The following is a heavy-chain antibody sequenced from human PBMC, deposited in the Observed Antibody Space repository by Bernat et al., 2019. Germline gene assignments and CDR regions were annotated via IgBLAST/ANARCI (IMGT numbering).Heavy chain of an antibody. V-gene: IGHV3-73*01. CDR3: SASSSWYYY. CDR2: IRSKANSYAT. D-gene: IGHD6-13*01. J-gene: IGHJ4*02. CDR1: GFTFSGSA. Sequence: EVQLVESGGGLVQPGGSLKLSCAASGFTFSGSAMHWVRQASGKGLEWVGRIRSKANSYATAYAASVKGRFTISRNDSKNTAYLQMNSLKTEDTAVYYCSASSSWYYYWGQGTLVTVSS.